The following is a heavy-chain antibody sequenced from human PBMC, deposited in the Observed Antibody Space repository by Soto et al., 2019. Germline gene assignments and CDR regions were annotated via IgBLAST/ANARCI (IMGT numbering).Heavy chain of an antibody. CDR2: ISSNGGST. Sequence: PGGSLRLSCSASGFTFSSYAMHWVRQAPGKGLEDVSAISSNGGSTYYADSVKGRFTISRDNSKNTLYLQMSSLRAEDTAVYYCVKPGGXCSSTSCYFYYYYGMDVWGQGTTVTVSS. D-gene: IGHD2-2*03. CDR1: GFTFSSYA. CDR3: VKPGGXCSSTSCYFYYYYGMDV. J-gene: IGHJ6*02. V-gene: IGHV3-64D*06.